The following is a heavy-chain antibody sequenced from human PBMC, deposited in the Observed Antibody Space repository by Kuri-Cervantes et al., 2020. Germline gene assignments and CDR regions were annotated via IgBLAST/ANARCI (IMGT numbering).Heavy chain of an antibody. D-gene: IGHD4-17*01. J-gene: IGHJ6*02. CDR1: GFTFDDYA. V-gene: IGHV3-30*18. Sequence: GESLKISCAASGFTFDDYAMHWVRQAPGKGLEWVAVISYDGSNKYYADSVKGRFTISRDNSKNTLYLQMNSLRAEDTAVYYCAKVRYGDYYYYGMDVWGQGTTVTVSS. CDR3: AKVRYGDYYYYGMDV. CDR2: ISYDGSNK.